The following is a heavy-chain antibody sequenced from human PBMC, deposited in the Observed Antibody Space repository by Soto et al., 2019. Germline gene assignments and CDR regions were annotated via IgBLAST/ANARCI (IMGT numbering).Heavy chain of an antibody. J-gene: IGHJ1*01. CDR1: GFSLSAGEVG. V-gene: IGHV2-5*02. CDR2: IFWDDDK. D-gene: IGHD6-13*01. CDR3: AHRPDGSSWYVFQN. Sequence: QITLKESGPPLVKPTQTLTLTCTLSGFSLSAGEVGVGWIRQAPGKALEWLGMIFWDDDKRYSPYLKSRLTITKDTSKNQVVLTMTNMDPVDTATYYCAHRPDGSSWYVFQNWGQGTLVTVSS.